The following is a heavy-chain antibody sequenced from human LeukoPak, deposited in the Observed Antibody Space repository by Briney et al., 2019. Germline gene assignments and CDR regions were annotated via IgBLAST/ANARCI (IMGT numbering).Heavy chain of an antibody. V-gene: IGHV4-59*01. Sequence: PSETLSLTCTVSGGSISSYYWSWPRQPPGKGLEWIGYIYYSGSTNYNPSLKSRVTISVDTSKNQFSLKLSSVTAADTAVYYCAKDSRWGSTWYGAFESWGQGTLVTVSS. D-gene: IGHD6-13*01. J-gene: IGHJ4*02. CDR3: AKDSRWGSTWYGAFES. CDR2: IYYSGST. CDR1: GGSISSYY.